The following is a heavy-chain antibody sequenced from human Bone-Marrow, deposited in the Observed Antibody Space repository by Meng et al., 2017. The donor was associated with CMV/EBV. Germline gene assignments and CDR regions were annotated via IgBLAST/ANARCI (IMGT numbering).Heavy chain of an antibody. CDR3: ARDGLKLGYCSSTSCQYYYYYYGMDV. CDR1: GFTFSNYA. J-gene: IGHJ6*02. V-gene: IGHV3-21*01. D-gene: IGHD2-2*01. CDR2: ISSSSSYI. Sequence: GGSLRLSCAASGFTFSNYAMTWVRQAPGKGLEWVSSISSSSSYIYYADSVKGRFTISRDNAKNSLYLQMNSLRAEDTAVYYRARDGLKLGYCSSTSCQYYYYYYGMDVWGQGTTVTVS.